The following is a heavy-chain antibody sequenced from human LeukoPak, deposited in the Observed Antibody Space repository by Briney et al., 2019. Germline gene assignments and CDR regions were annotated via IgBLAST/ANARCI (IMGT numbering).Heavy chain of an antibody. CDR3: ARDSYGDYAARFDP. V-gene: IGHV3-21*01. J-gene: IGHJ5*02. D-gene: IGHD4-17*01. Sequence: PGGSLRLSCAASGFTFSSYSMNWVRQAPGKGLEWVSSISSSSSYIYYADSVKGRFTISRDNAKNSLYLQMNSLRAEDTAVYYCARDSYGDYAARFDPWGQGTLVTVSS. CDR1: GFTFSSYS. CDR2: ISSSSSYI.